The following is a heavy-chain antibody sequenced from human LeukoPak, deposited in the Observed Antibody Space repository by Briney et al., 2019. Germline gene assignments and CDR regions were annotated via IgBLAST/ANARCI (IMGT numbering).Heavy chain of an antibody. CDR1: GFTFSSYG. D-gene: IGHD2-21*01. CDR3: PKSGDGLDY. J-gene: IGHJ4*02. V-gene: IGHV3-30*18. Sequence: GGSLRLSCAASGFTFSSYGMHWVRQAPVKGLEWVAVISYDGSNKYYADSVKGRFTISRDNSKNTLYLQMNSLRAEDTAVYYCPKSGDGLDYWGQGTLVTVSS. CDR2: ISYDGSNK.